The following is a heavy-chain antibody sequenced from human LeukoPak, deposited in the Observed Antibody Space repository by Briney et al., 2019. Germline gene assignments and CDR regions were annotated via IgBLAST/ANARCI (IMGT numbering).Heavy chain of an antibody. Sequence: GRSLRLSCAASGFTFSNYGMHWVRRAPGKGLEWVAVIWYDGSHEYYADSVKGRFTISRDNSKNTVYLQMNSLRAEDTAVYYCARTYRSGWYYFDHWGQGTLVTVSS. D-gene: IGHD6-19*01. CDR1: GFTFSNYG. V-gene: IGHV3-33*01. J-gene: IGHJ4*02. CDR3: ARTYRSGWYYFDH. CDR2: IWYDGSHE.